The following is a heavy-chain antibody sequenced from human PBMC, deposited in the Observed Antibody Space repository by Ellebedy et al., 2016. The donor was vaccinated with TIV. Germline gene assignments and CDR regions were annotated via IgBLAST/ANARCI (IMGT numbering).Heavy chain of an antibody. V-gene: IGHV3-9*01. CDR2: ISWNSGNI. CDR1: GFSFLNYA. D-gene: IGHD3-3*01. Sequence: PGGSLRLSCAASGFSFLNYAFSWVRPPPGKVLEWVSGISWNSGNIAYADSVKGRFTLSRANAKNSLYLQMNSLRPEDTALYYCAKDKGSADDFWRGRFSQLYYYGRDDWGQGTTVTVSS. CDR3: AKDKGSADDFWRGRFSQLYYYGRDD. J-gene: IGHJ6*02.